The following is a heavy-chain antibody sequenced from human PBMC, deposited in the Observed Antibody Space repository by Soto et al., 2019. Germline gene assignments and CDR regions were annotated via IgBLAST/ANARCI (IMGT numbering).Heavy chain of an antibody. D-gene: IGHD5-18*01. CDR3: ARDGVDTATSYYYGMDV. Sequence: QVQLVQSGAEVKKPGASVKVSCKASGYTFTSYGISWVRQAPGQGLEWMGWISAYNGNTNYAQKLQGRVTMTTDTSTSTAYMERRSLRSDDTAVYYCARDGVDTATSYYYGMDVWGQGTTVTVSS. CDR1: GYTFTSYG. CDR2: ISAYNGNT. V-gene: IGHV1-18*01. J-gene: IGHJ6*02.